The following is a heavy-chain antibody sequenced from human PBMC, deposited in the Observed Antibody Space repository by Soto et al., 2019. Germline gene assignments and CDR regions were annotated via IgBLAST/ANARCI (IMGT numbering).Heavy chain of an antibody. D-gene: IGHD5-12*01. CDR2: LNPDNGAT. CDR3: ARARQLSAVAPETFDH. Sequence: QVQLVQSGAEVKKPGASVKVSCKASGYTFTGYYLHWVRQAHGQGLEWMGWLNPDNGATNYARDFRDWGTMTRDSSISTAYMELSSLRFDDTAVYFCARARQLSAVAPETFDHWGQGTLVTVST. J-gene: IGHJ4*02. V-gene: IGHV1-2*04. CDR1: GYTFTGYY.